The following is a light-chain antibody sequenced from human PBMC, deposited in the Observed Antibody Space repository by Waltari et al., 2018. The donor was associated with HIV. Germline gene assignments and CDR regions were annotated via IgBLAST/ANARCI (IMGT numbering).Light chain of an antibody. CDR2: RNN. Sequence: QSVLTQPPSESATPGQRVTISCSGGSSNTGSNYVYWYQQIPGTAPKLLIYRNNQRPSRVPDRFSVSKSGTSASLAISGLQSEDEADYYCAAWDDSLNSFVFGTGTRVTVL. J-gene: IGLJ1*01. V-gene: IGLV1-47*01. CDR1: SSNTGSNY. CDR3: AAWDDSLNSFV.